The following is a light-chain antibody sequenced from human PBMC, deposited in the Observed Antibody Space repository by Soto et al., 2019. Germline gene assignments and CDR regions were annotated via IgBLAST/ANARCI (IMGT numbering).Light chain of an antibody. V-gene: IGKV3-20*01. CDR1: QSVSSNY. Sequence: EIVLTQSPGTLSLSPGERATLSCRASQSVSSNYLAWYQQKPGQAPRLLTYGASSRATGIPGRFSGSGSGTDFTLTISRLEPEDFAVYYCQQYDSSPLTFGGGTKVEIK. J-gene: IGKJ4*01. CDR2: GAS. CDR3: QQYDSSPLT.